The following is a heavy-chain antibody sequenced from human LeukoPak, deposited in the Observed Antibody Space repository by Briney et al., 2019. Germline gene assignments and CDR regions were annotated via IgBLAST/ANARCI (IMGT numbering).Heavy chain of an antibody. J-gene: IGHJ4*02. V-gene: IGHV1-46*01. D-gene: IGHD6-13*01. Sequence: ASVKVSCKASGYTFSSYYMHWVRQAPGQGLEWMGIINPSGGTTSYAQKFQDRVTMTRDTSTSTVYMELSSLRSEDTAVYYCARETRSLVIGAAAGPWNYWGQGTLVTVSS. CDR1: GYTFSSYY. CDR2: INPSGGTT. CDR3: ARETRSLVIGAAAGPWNY.